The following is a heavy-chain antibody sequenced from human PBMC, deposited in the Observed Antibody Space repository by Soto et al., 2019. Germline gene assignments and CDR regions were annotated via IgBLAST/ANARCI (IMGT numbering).Heavy chain of an antibody. CDR2: ISAYNGNT. J-gene: IGHJ4*02. CDR1: GYTFTSYG. Sequence: ASVKVSCKASGYTFTSYGISWVRQAPGQGLEWMGWISAYNGNTNYAQKLQGRVTMTTDTSTSTAYMELRSLRSDDTAVYYCARGRRDSSSWYGFDYWGQGTLVTVSS. CDR3: ARGRRDSSSWYGFDY. D-gene: IGHD6-13*01. V-gene: IGHV1-18*01.